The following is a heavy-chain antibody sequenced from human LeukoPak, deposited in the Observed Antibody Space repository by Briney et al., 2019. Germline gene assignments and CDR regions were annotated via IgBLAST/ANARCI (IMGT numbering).Heavy chain of an antibody. CDR1: GYTFTSYG. CDR2: ISAYNGNT. V-gene: IGHV1-18*01. D-gene: IGHD3-10*01. Sequence: GASVKVSCKASGYTFTSYGISWVRQAPGQGLEWMGWISAYNGNTNYAQKLQGRVTMTTDTSTSTAYMELRSLRSDDTAVYYCAREITMEDYYYYYYMDVWGKGTTVTVSS. J-gene: IGHJ6*03. CDR3: AREITMEDYYYYYYMDV.